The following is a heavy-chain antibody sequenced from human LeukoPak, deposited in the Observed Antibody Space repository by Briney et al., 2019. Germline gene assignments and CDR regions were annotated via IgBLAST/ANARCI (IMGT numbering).Heavy chain of an antibody. CDR2: IYYSGST. CDR3: ASAEDTAEKFDY. CDR1: GGSISSSSYY. Sequence: SETLSLTCTVSGGSISSSSYYWGWIRQHPGKGLEWIGYIYYSGSTYYNPSLKSRVSISVDTSKNQFSLKLSSVTAADTAVYYCASAEDTAEKFDYWGQGTLVTVSS. J-gene: IGHJ4*02. V-gene: IGHV4-31*03. D-gene: IGHD5-18*01.